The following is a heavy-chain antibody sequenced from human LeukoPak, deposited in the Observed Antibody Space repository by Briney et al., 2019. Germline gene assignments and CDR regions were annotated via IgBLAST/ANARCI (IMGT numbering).Heavy chain of an antibody. CDR1: GFTFSSYG. V-gene: IGHV3-30*02. Sequence: GSLRLSCAASGFTFSSYGMHWVRQAPGKGLEWVAFIRYDGSNKYYADSVKGRFTISRDNSKNTLYLQMNSLRAEDTAVYYCAKEEDGIAARPDYWGQGTLVTVSS. J-gene: IGHJ4*02. CDR3: AKEEDGIAARPDY. CDR2: IRYDGSNK. D-gene: IGHD6-6*01.